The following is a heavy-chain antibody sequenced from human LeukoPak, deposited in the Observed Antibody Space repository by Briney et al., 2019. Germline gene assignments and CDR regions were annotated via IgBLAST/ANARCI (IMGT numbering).Heavy chain of an antibody. V-gene: IGHV1-18*01. CDR2: VSGYNGNT. CDR3: ARGDWFDP. D-gene: IGHD2-21*01. Sequence: ASVKVSCKASGYTFTSYDINWVRQAPGQGLEWMGWVSGYNGNTNYAQKFGGRVAMTTDTSSSTAYMELRSPRSDDTAIYYCARGDWFDPWGQGTLVTVSS. J-gene: IGHJ5*02. CDR1: GYTFTSYD.